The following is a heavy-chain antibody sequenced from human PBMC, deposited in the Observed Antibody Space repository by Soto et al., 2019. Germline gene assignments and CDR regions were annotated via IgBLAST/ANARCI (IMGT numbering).Heavy chain of an antibody. Sequence: PSETLSLTCTVSGGSISRYYWSWIRQPPGKGLEWIGYMYNTGRTVYSPSFKSRVTISVDTSKNQFSLQLDSVTAADTAVYYCARDLWGYCGTDCYPLDVWGQGTTVTVSS. CDR3: ARDLWGYCGTDCYPLDV. V-gene: IGHV4-59*01. D-gene: IGHD2-21*02. CDR2: MYNTGRT. J-gene: IGHJ6*02. CDR1: GGSISRYY.